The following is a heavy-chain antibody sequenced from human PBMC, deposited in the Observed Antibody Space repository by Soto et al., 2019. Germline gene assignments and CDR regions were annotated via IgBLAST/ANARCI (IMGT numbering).Heavy chain of an antibody. CDR1: GFTFSRDW. CDR2: IKYDGSST. CDR3: ARGAFGNYYVDY. J-gene: IGHJ4*02. Sequence: EVQLVESGGGLVQPGGSLRLSCAASGFTFSRDWMHWVRQAPGQELVWVSRIKYDGSSTNYADSGEGRFTISRDNAKNTVDLQMNSLRDEDTAVYYCARGAFGNYYVDYWGQGTLVTVAS. V-gene: IGHV3-74*01. D-gene: IGHD3-10*01.